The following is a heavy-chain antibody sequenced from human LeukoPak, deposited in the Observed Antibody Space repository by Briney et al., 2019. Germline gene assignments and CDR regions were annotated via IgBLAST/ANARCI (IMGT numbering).Heavy chain of an antibody. D-gene: IGHD3-9*01. J-gene: IGHJ5*02. CDR1: GFTFSSYG. V-gene: IGHV3-30*02. CDR3: AKDRKYDILTGFCFDP. CDR2: IRYDGSNK. Sequence: GGSLRLSCAASGFTFSSYGMHWVRQAPGKGLEWVTFIRYDGSNKYYADSVKGRFTISRDNSKNTLYLQMNSLRAEDTAVYYCAKDRKYDILTGFCFDPWGQGTLVTVSS.